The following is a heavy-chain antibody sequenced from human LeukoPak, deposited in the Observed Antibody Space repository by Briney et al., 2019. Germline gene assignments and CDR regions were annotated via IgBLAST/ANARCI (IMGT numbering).Heavy chain of an antibody. CDR2: INWNGGST. CDR1: GFTFSSYA. CDR3: ARALGSYYDFWSGRAYYFDY. Sequence: VGSLRLSCAASGFTFSSYAMSWVRQAPGKGLEWVSGINWNGGSTGYADSVKGRFTISRDNAKNSLYPQMNSLRAEDTALYYCARALGSYYDFWSGRAYYFDYWGQGTLVTVSS. J-gene: IGHJ4*02. V-gene: IGHV3-20*04. D-gene: IGHD3-3*01.